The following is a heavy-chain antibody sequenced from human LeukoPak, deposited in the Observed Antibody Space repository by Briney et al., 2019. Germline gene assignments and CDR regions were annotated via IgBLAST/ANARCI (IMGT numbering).Heavy chain of an antibody. V-gene: IGHV4-61*01. CDR2: IYYSGST. D-gene: IGHD3-3*01. CDR3: ASGRIRDFWSGYLPYRYYYGMDV. J-gene: IGHJ6*02. CDR1: GGSVSSGSYY. Sequence: ASETLSLTCTVSGGSVSSGSYYWSWIRQPPGKGLEWIGYIYYSGSTNYNPSLKSRVTISVDTSKNQFSLKLSSVTAADTAVYYCASGRIRDFWSGYLPYRYYYGMDVWGQGTTVTVSS.